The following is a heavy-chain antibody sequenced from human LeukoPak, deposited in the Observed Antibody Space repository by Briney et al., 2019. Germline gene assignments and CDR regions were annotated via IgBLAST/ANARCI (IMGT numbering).Heavy chain of an antibody. CDR2: IKQDGSEK. V-gene: IGHV3-7*01. Sequence: GGSLRLSCAASGFTFSSYWMSWVRQAPGKGLEWVANIKQDGSEKYYVDSVEGRFTISRDNAKNSLYLQMNSLRVEDTAVYYCARVHAWGSYPALMNYWGQGTLVTVSS. J-gene: IGHJ4*02. D-gene: IGHD3-16*02. CDR3: ARVHAWGSYPALMNY. CDR1: GFTFSSYW.